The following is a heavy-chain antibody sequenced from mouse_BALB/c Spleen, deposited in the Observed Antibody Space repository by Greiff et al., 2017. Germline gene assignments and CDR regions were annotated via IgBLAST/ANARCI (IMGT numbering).Heavy chain of an antibody. Sequence: EVKLQQSGPELVKPGASVKMSCKASGYTFTSYVMHWVKQKPGQGLGWIGYINPYNDGTKYNEKFKGKATLTSDKSSSTAYMELSSLTSEDSAVYYCARWYYGSSYYFDYWGQGTTLTVSS. D-gene: IGHD1-1*01. V-gene: IGHV1-14*01. CDR3: ARWYYGSSYYFDY. CDR2: INPYNDGT. J-gene: IGHJ2*01. CDR1: GYTFTSYV.